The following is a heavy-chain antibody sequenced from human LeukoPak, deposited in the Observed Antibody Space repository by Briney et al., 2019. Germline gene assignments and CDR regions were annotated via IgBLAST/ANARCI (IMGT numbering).Heavy chain of an antibody. CDR3: AKVGGLAVAGTDNWMDP. V-gene: IGHV4-39*02. CDR2: IHYSGKT. Sequence: SETLSLTCSVTGGSISRSSYYWGWIRQPPGEGLEWIGNIHYSGKTYYNPSLKSRVTIPIDTSKNQFSLKLSSVTAADTAVYSCAKVGGLAVAGTDNWMDPWGQGTLVTVSS. D-gene: IGHD6-19*01. J-gene: IGHJ5*02. CDR1: GGSISRSSYY.